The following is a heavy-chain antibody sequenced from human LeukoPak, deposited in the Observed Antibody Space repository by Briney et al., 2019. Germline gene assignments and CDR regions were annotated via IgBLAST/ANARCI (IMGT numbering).Heavy chain of an antibody. D-gene: IGHD3-3*01. J-gene: IGHJ6*03. CDR2: VSYDGSNK. CDR3: ARDRSGYSLVPSSKYNYYYTDV. Sequence: GGSLRLSCAAAGFTFTTYWMSWVRQAPGKGLEWVAVVSYDGSNKYYADSVKGRFTISRDNSKNTLYLQMNSLRAEDTAVYYCARDRSGYSLVPSSKYNYYYTDVWGKGTTVTVSS. CDR1: GFTFTTYW. V-gene: IGHV3-30*03.